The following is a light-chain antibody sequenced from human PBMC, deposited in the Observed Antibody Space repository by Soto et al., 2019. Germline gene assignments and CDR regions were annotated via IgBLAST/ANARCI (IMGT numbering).Light chain of an antibody. Sequence: EIFRTQSPVTLSLSPGERATLSCRASQSLRSIYLAWYQQKPGQAPRLLIHGASSRATGIPDRFSGSGSGTDFTLTISRLEPEDFAVYYCQQYGSSPRTLGQGTKVDIK. CDR2: GAS. CDR1: QSLRSIY. V-gene: IGKV3-20*01. J-gene: IGKJ1*01. CDR3: QQYGSSPRT.